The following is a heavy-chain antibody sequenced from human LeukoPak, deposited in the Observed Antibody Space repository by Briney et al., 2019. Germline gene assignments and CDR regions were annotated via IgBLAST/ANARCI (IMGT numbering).Heavy chain of an antibody. J-gene: IGHJ4*02. D-gene: IGHD5-18*01. CDR1: GFTFSAYS. V-gene: IGHV3-21*01. Sequence: GGSLRLSCAASGFTFSAYSMNWVRQAPGTGLEWVSSISSSSSYIYYADSVKGRFTISRDNAKNSLYLQMNSLRAEDTAVYYCAISVGETAMAINYFDYWGQGTLVTVSS. CDR2: ISSSSSYI. CDR3: AISVGETAMAINYFDY.